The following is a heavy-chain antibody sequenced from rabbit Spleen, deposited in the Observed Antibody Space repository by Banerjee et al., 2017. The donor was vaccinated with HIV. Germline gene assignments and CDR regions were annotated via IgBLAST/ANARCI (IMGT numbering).Heavy chain of an antibody. J-gene: IGHJ3*01. D-gene: IGHD6-1*01. CDR1: VFSFSSSDW. CDR3: AREKSGIVGYDL. Sequence: QSLEESGGDLVKLGTSLTLTCTASVFSFSSSDWIYWVRQAPGKGLEWIGYIDPVFGTTYYASWAKGRFTISKTSSTTVTLQMTSLTVADTATYFCAREKSGIVGYDLWGQGTLVTVS. CDR2: IDPVFGTT. V-gene: IGHV1S40*01.